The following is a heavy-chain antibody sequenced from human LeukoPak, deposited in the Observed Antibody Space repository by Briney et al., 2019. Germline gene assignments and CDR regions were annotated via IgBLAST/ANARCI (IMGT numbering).Heavy chain of an antibody. CDR3: AMDYYDTNGYSRGWDY. D-gene: IGHD3-22*01. Sequence: LSGKSLRLSCAASGFTFTSLPLHWVRQAPGKGLEWVAASSNHGSDEYYADSVKGRFTVSSDNSKKTVYLQMDSLRAEDTAVYYCAMDYYDTNGYSRGWDYWGQGTLVTVSS. CDR1: GFTFTSLP. V-gene: IGHV3-30*04. CDR2: SSNHGSDE. J-gene: IGHJ4*02.